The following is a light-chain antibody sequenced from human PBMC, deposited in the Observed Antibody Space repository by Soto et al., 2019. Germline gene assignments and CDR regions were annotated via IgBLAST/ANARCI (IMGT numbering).Light chain of an antibody. CDR1: SSDVGAYNY. CDR3: SSYTGRSRV. J-gene: IGLJ1*01. V-gene: IGLV2-14*01. CDR2: DVS. Sequence: QSVLTQPASVSGSPGQSITISCTGTSSDVGAYNYASWYQQYPGEAPKVIIYDVSHRPAGVSNRFSGSKSGNTASLTISGLQTQDEADYYCSSYTGRSRVFGTGTKVTVL.